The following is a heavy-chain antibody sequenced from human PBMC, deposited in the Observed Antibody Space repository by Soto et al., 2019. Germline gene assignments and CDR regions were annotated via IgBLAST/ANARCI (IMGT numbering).Heavy chain of an antibody. CDR1: GGSISSGGYY. V-gene: IGHV4-61*08. Sequence: SETLSLTCTVSGGSISSGGYYWSWIRQPPGKGLEWIGYIYYSGSTNYNPSLKSRVTISVDTSKNQFSLKLSSVTAADTAVYYCARGGDFWSGYRENYYYYYMDVWGKGTTVTVSS. CDR3: ARGGDFWSGYRENYYYYYMDV. D-gene: IGHD3-3*01. CDR2: IYYSGST. J-gene: IGHJ6*03.